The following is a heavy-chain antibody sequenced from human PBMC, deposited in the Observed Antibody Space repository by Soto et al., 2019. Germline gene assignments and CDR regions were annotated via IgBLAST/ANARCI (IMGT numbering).Heavy chain of an antibody. D-gene: IGHD2-15*01. CDR2: IYWDDDK. Sequence: QITLKESGPTLVIPTQTLRLTCTFSGFSLSTSGVGVAWIRQPPGKALEWLALIYWDDDKRYRPSLESRLTITKDTSKTQVVLTMTNMDSVDTATYYCAYLPCSGGSCYWFSFSGMDVWGQGTTVTVSS. V-gene: IGHV2-5*02. CDR3: AYLPCSGGSCYWFSFSGMDV. J-gene: IGHJ6*02. CDR1: GFSLSTSGVG.